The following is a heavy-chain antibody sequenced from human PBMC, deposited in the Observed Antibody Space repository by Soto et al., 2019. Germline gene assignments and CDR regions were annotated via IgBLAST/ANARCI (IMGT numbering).Heavy chain of an antibody. Sequence: EVQLVESGGGLVQPGRSLRLSCEASGLTFEDYAMHWIRQAPGKGLEWVAGINWNSGSTGYADSVKGRFTISRDNVNNALHVEMSTLKAEDTAMYYCARGRGALTVISNWFDPCGQGTLVTVSS. CDR1: GLTFEDYA. CDR2: INWNSGST. CDR3: ARGRGALTVISNWFDP. J-gene: IGHJ5*02. V-gene: IGHV3-9*01. D-gene: IGHD2-21*01.